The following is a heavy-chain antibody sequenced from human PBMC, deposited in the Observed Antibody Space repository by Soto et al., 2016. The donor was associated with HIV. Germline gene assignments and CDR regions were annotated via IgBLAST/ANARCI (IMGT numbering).Heavy chain of an antibody. D-gene: IGHD2-21*02. CDR3: ARWNRVVTAWDY. CDR2: IYYSGST. Sequence: QLQLQESGPGLVKPSETLSLTCTVSGGSISSSSYYWGWIRQPPGKGLEWIGSIYYSGSTYYNPSLKSRVTISVDTSKNQFSLKLSSVTAADTAVYYCARWNRVVTAWDYWGQGPWSPSPQ. J-gene: IGHJ4*02. V-gene: IGHV4-39*01. CDR1: GGSISSSSYY.